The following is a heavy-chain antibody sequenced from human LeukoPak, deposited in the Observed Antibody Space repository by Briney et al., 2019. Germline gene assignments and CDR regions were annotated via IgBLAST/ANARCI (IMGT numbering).Heavy chain of an antibody. V-gene: IGHV4-39*07. J-gene: IGHJ4*02. D-gene: IGHD3-22*01. CDR1: GVSINNRTYY. Sequence: SETLSLTCSVSGVSINNRTYYWSWIRQPPGKGLEWIGEINHSGSIYYNPSLKRRVIISVDTSKKQFSLKVRSVTAADTAVYYCARPLGEWYYYDSSGYGYWGQGNLVTVSS. CDR3: ARPLGEWYYYDSSGYGY. CDR2: INHSGSI.